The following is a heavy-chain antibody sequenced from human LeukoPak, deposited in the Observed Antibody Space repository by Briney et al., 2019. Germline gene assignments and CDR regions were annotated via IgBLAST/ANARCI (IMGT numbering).Heavy chain of an antibody. CDR1: GFTFSDYY. CDR2: ISGSGGST. Sequence: GGSLRLSCAASGFTFSDYYMSWIRQAPGKGLEWVSAISGSGGSTYYADSVKGRFTISRDNSKNTLYLQMNSLRAEDTAVYYCAEPDSSGYYPYYFDYWGQGTLVTVSS. V-gene: IGHV3-23*01. J-gene: IGHJ4*02. D-gene: IGHD3-22*01. CDR3: AEPDSSGYYPYYFDY.